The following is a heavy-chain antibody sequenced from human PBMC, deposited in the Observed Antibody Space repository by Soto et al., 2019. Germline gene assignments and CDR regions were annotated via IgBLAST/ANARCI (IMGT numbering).Heavy chain of an antibody. CDR2: IYWDNDK. Sequence: QITLKESGPPLVEPTQTLTLTCTFSGFSLTTRQVGVGWIRQPPGQALEWLAVIYWDNDKRYSPSLERRLTVTKDTSKEQVVLTMTNMDPMDTATYYCAHLMITYGGVIADDAFDIWGQGTMVTVSS. V-gene: IGHV2-5*02. CDR3: AHLMITYGGVIADDAFDI. CDR1: GFSLTTRQVG. D-gene: IGHD3-16*02. J-gene: IGHJ3*02.